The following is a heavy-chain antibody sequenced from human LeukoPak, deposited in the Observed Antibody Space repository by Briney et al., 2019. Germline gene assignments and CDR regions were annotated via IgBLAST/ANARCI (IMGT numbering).Heavy chain of an antibody. V-gene: IGHV1-24*01. CDR1: GYTLTELS. CDR3: VKGSNTYSITSYWYFGL. Sequence: ASVKVSCKVSGYTLTELSMHWVRQAPGKGLEWMGGFDPEDGETIYAQKFQGRVTMTEDTSTDTAYMELSSLRAEDTAVYYCVKGSNTYSITSYWYFGLWGRGTLVTVSS. CDR2: FDPEDGET. J-gene: IGHJ2*01. D-gene: IGHD6-13*01.